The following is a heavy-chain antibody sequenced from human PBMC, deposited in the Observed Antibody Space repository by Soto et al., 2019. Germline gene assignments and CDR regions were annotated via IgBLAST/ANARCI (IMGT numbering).Heavy chain of an antibody. CDR3: ARSPGGVVTAMYYFDY. D-gene: IGHD2-21*02. Sequence: QVQLVQSGAEVKKPGASVKVSCKASGYTFTGYYMHWVRQAPGQGLEWMGWINPNSGGTNYAQNFQGWVTMTRDTSISTAYMELSRLRSDDTAVYYCARSPGGVVTAMYYFDYWGQGTLVTVSS. CDR2: INPNSGGT. V-gene: IGHV1-2*04. J-gene: IGHJ4*02. CDR1: GYTFTGYY.